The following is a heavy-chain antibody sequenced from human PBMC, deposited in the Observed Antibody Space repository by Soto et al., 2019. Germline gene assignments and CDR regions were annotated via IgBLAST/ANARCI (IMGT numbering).Heavy chain of an antibody. J-gene: IGHJ6*02. CDR2: ISWDGGST. V-gene: IGHV3-43*01. CDR3: AKDNLFDYDFWSKGSPLLLLGGMDV. D-gene: IGHD3-3*01. Sequence: GGSLRLSCAASGFTFDDYTMHWVRQAPGKGLEWVSLISWDGGSTYYADSVKGRFTISRDNSKNSLYLQMNSLRTEDTALYYCAKDNLFDYDFWSKGSPLLLLGGMDVWGQGTTVTVSS. CDR1: GFTFDDYT.